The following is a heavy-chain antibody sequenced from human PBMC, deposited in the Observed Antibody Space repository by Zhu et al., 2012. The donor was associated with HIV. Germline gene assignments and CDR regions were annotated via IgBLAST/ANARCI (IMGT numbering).Heavy chain of an antibody. V-gene: IGHV4-38-2*01. CDR2: IYLSGST. Sequence: QVQLQESGPGLVKPSETLSLTCAVSAYSINSGYYWGWIRQPPGKGLEWIGSIYLSGSTYYNPSLKSRVTISVDTSKNQFSLRLTSVTAADTAIYYCARHSNPYLVVISYYYMDVWAKGPRHRLL. CDR1: AYSINSGYY. J-gene: IGHJ6*03. CDR3: ARHSNPYLVVISYYYMDV. D-gene: IGHD3-22*01.